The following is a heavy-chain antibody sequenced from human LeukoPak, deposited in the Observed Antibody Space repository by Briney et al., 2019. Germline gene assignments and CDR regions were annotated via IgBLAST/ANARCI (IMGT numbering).Heavy chain of an antibody. V-gene: IGHV4-34*01. CDR1: GGSISSYY. D-gene: IGHD2-2*02. CDR2: INHSGST. CDR3: ARSPDCSSTSCYTRWFDP. Sequence: PSETLSLTCTVSGGSISSYYWSWIRQPPGKGLEWIGEINHSGSTNYNPSLKSRVTISVDTSKNQFSLKLSSVTAADTAVYYCARSPDCSSTSCYTRWFDPWGQGTLVTVSS. J-gene: IGHJ5*02.